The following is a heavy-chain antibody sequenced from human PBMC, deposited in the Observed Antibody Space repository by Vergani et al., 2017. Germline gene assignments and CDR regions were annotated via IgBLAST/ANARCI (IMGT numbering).Heavy chain of an antibody. CDR1: GFTFSSYS. V-gene: IGHV3-21*01. CDR3: ARGVGSCLSN. J-gene: IGHJ4*02. D-gene: IGHD2-15*01. CDR2: ISSSSSYI. Sequence: VQLVESGGGVVQPGGSLRLSCAASGFTFSSYSMNWVRQAPGKGLEWVSSISSSSSYIYYADSVKGRFTISRDNAKNSLYLQMNSLRAEDTAVYYCARGVGSCLSNWGQGTLVTVSS.